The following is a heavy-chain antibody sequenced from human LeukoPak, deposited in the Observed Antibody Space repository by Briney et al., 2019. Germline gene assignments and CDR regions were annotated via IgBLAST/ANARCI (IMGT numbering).Heavy chain of an antibody. Sequence: GRSLRLSCAASGFTFSSYAMHWVRQAPGKGLEWVAVISYDGSNKYYAGSVKGRFTISRDNSKNTLYLQMNSLRAEDTAVYYCARDSGSGYDFRWFDPWGQGTLVTVSS. D-gene: IGHD5-12*01. J-gene: IGHJ5*02. CDR3: ARDSGSGYDFRWFDP. V-gene: IGHV3-30-3*01. CDR2: ISYDGSNK. CDR1: GFTFSSYA.